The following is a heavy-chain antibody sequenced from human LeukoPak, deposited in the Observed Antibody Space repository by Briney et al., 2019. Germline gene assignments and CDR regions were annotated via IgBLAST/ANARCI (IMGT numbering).Heavy chain of an antibody. J-gene: IGHJ6*02. CDR2: TYPGDSDT. CDR3: ARPPRSFTVGGMDV. V-gene: IGHV5-51*01. CDR1: GYSFTSYW. D-gene: IGHD3-10*01. Sequence: GGALEISCEGSGYSFTSYWIGWVRQMPGKGLEGMGITYPGDSDTRYSPSFQGQVTISADKSISTAYLQWSSLKASDTAMYYCARPPRSFTVGGMDVWGQGTTVTVSS.